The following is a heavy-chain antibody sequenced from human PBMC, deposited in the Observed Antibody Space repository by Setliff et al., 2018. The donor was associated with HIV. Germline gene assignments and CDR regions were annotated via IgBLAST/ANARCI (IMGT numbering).Heavy chain of an antibody. J-gene: IGHJ6*03. CDR1: GGTFSSYG. D-gene: IGHD5-12*01. Sequence: SVKVSCKASGGTFSSYGITYGITWVRQAPGQGLEWMGGIIPLFGTTNYAQKFQGRVTITADESTSAVYMELTSLRFEDTAVYYCARVGEMATIGYSYYYMDVWGKGTTGTVSS. CDR3: ARVGEMATIGYSYYYMDV. V-gene: IGHV1-69*13. CDR2: IIPLFGTT.